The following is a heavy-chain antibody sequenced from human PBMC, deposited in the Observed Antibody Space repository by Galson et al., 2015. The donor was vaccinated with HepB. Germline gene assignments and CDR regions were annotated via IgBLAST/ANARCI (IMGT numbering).Heavy chain of an antibody. J-gene: IGHJ4*02. CDR2: INPSGGST. CDR1: GSTFTSYY. CDR3: ASVHYDSSGYYSADY. D-gene: IGHD3-22*01. V-gene: IGHV1-46*01. Sequence: SVKVSCKASGSTFTSYYMHWVRQAPGQGLEWMGIINPSGGSTSYAQKFQGRVTMTRDTSTSTVYMELSSLRSEDTAVYYCASVHYDSSGYYSADYWGQGTLVTVSS.